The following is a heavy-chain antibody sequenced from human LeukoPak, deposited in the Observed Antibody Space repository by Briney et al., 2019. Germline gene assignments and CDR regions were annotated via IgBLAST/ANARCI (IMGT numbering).Heavy chain of an antibody. J-gene: IGHJ4*01. V-gene: IGHV3-23*01. CDR2: ISGSGGST. CDR1: GFSFSSYA. CDR3: AKDNDFWSGYDFDY. D-gene: IGHD3-3*01. Sequence: GGSLRLSCAVSGFSFSSYAMSWVRHPQGTGLGWESAISGSGGSTYYAHSVKGRFTISRDNSKNKLYLQMNSLRAEDTAVYYCAKDNDFWSGYDFDYWGQGTLVTVSS.